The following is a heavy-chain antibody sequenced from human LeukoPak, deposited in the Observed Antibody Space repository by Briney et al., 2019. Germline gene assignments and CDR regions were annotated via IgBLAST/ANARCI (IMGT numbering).Heavy chain of an antibody. V-gene: IGHV3-21*01. CDR1: GFTFSSHT. D-gene: IGHD4-17*01. CDR3: TRSLRFHTADPPDS. Sequence: GGSLRLSCAASGFTFSSHTMNWVRQAPGKELEWVSSISSGSSYIYYADSVKGRFTISRDNAKDSLFLQMDSLRVEDTALYYCTRSLRFHTADPPDSWGRGTLVTVSS. CDR2: ISSGSSYI. J-gene: IGHJ4*02.